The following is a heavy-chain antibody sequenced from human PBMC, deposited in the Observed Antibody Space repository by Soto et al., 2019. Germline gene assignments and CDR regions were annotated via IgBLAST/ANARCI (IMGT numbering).Heavy chain of an antibody. CDR2: ISYDGSNK. V-gene: IGHV3-30-3*01. Sequence: GGSLRLSCAASGFTFSSYAMHWVRQAPGKGLEWVAVISYDGSNKYYEDSVKGRFTISRDNSKNTLYLQMNSLRAEDTAVYYCASCYYDFWSGYSPYYYGMDVWGQGTTVTVSS. CDR3: ASCYYDFWSGYSPYYYGMDV. J-gene: IGHJ6*02. CDR1: GFTFSSYA. D-gene: IGHD3-3*01.